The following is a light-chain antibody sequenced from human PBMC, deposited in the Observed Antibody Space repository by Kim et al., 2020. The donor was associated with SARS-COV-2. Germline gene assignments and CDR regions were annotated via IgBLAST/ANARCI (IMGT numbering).Light chain of an antibody. CDR3: QSYDSSLSGSRV. V-gene: IGLV1-40*01. CDR1: SSTIGAGYD. Sequence: VTTPFTGSSSTIGAGYDLHWYQQLPGTAPKLLIYGNSNRPSGVPDRFSGSKSGTSASLAITGLQAEDEADYYCQSYDSSLSGSRVFGGGTQLTVL. J-gene: IGLJ2*01. CDR2: GNS.